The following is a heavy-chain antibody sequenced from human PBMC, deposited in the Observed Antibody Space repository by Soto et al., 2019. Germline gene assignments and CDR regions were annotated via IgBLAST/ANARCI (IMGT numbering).Heavy chain of an antibody. CDR2: IYYSGST. J-gene: IGHJ2*01. CDR3: ARVPGL. CDR1: GGSISSYY. Sequence: SETLSLTCTVSGGSISSYYWSWIRQPPGKGLEWIGYIYYSGSTNYNPSLKSRVTISVDTSKNQFSLKLSSVTAADTAVYYCARVPGLWGRGTLVTVSS. V-gene: IGHV4-59*12.